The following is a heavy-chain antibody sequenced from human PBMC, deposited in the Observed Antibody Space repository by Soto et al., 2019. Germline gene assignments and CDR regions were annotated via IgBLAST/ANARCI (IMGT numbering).Heavy chain of an antibody. Sequence: EVQLVESGGGLVKPGGSLRLSCVASGFTLTGYSLNWVRQTPGKGLEWVSSISSSSSSIYYADSVRGRFAISRDNAKNSLYLKMNSLRAEDTAVYYCAREVDDGSGYYSRWYFDLWGRGTMVTVSS. CDR2: ISSSSSSI. J-gene: IGHJ2*01. D-gene: IGHD3-22*01. V-gene: IGHV3-21*01. CDR1: GFTLTGYS. CDR3: AREVDDGSGYYSRWYFDL.